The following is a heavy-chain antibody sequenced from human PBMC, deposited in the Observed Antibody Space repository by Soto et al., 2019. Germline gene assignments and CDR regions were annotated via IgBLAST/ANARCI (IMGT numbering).Heavy chain of an antibody. D-gene: IGHD6-13*01. J-gene: IGHJ6*02. CDR1: GGTFSSYA. V-gene: IGHV1-69*01. CDR3: ARVGSSSWDPYIYYYYYGMDV. Sequence: QVQLVQSGAEVKKPGSSVKVSCKASGGTFSSYAISWVRQAPGQGLEWMGGIIPIFGTANYAQKFQGRVTITADESTSTAYMELSSLRSEDTAVYYCARVGSSSWDPYIYYYYYGMDVWGQGTTVTVSS. CDR2: IIPIFGTA.